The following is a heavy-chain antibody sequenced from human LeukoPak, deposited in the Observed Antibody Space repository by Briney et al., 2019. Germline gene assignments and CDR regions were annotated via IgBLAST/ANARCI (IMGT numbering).Heavy chain of an antibody. D-gene: IGHD3-22*01. Sequence: SVKVSCKASGGTFSSYAISWVRQAPGQGLEWMGRIIPILGIANYAQKFQGRVTITADKSTSTAYMELSSLRSEDTAVYYCARGYDSSGQLVFDYWGQGTLVTVSS. CDR3: ARGYDSSGQLVFDY. CDR2: IIPILGIA. V-gene: IGHV1-69*04. CDR1: GGTFSSYA. J-gene: IGHJ4*02.